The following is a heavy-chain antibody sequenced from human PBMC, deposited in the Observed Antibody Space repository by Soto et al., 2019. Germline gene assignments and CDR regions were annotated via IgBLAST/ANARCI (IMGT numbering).Heavy chain of an antibody. J-gene: IGHJ6*02. CDR2: IIPIFGTA. CDR3: ARDRAIAAADAYYYYGMDV. V-gene: IGHV1-69*01. Sequence: QVQLVQSGAEVKKPGSSVKDSCKASGGTFSSYAISWVRQAPGQGLEWMGGIIPIFGTANYAQKFQGRVTITADESTSTAYMELSSLRSEDTAVYYCARDRAIAAADAYYYYGMDVGGQGTTVTVSS. CDR1: GGTFSSYA. D-gene: IGHD6-13*01.